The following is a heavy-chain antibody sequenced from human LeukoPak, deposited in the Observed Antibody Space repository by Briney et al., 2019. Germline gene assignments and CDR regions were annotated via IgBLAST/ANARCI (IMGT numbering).Heavy chain of an antibody. CDR1: GYTLTELS. J-gene: IGHJ3*02. CDR3: ATAHPPEKIVQDAFDI. D-gene: IGHD2/OR15-2a*01. V-gene: IGHV1-24*01. CDR2: FDPEDGET. Sequence: ASVKVSCKVSGYTLTELSMHWVRQAPGKGLEWMGGFDPEDGETIYAQKFQGRVTMTEDTSTDTAYMELSSLRSEDTAVYYCATAHPPEKIVQDAFDIGGQGTMVTVSS.